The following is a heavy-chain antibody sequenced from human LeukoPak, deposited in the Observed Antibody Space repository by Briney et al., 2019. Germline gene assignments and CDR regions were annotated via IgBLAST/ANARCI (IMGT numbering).Heavy chain of an antibody. D-gene: IGHD6-19*01. V-gene: IGHV3-11*01. J-gene: IGHJ6*03. Sequence: GGSLRLSCAASGFTLSDYYMSWIRQAPGKGLEWVSYISSSGSTIYYADSVKGRFTISRDNAKNSLYLQMNSLRAEDTAVYYCARGAGSGWYSNYYYYMDVWGKGTTVTISS. CDR2: ISSSGSTI. CDR3: ARGAGSGWYSNYYYYMDV. CDR1: GFTLSDYY.